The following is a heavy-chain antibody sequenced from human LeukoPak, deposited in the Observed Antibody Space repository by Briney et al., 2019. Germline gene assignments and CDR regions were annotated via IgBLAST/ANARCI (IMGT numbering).Heavy chain of an antibody. CDR2: ITSDGSTT. V-gene: IGHV3-74*01. CDR3: ARVSGIHAFDI. J-gene: IGHJ3*02. D-gene: IGHD5-18*01. Sequence: GGSLRLSCAASGFTFTTYWMHWVRQAPGKGLVWVSRITSDGSTTWYADSVRGRFTVSRDNARNTLYLQMNSLRAEDTAVYYCARVSGIHAFDIWGQGTMVTVSS. CDR1: GFTFTTYW.